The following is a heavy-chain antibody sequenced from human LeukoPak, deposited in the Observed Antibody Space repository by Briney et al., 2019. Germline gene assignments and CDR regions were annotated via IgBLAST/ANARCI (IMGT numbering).Heavy chain of an antibody. D-gene: IGHD3-9*01. J-gene: IGHJ6*02. CDR2: ISGSGGST. CDR3: ARASSGPSGHILTGYYYRNYGMDV. Sequence: GGSLRLSCAASGFSFSSYAMAWVRQAPGKGLEWISDISGSGGSTHFADSVKGRVTISRDNAKNSLYLQMNSLRAEDTAVYYCARASSGPSGHILTGYYYRNYGMDVWGQGTTVTVSS. CDR1: GFSFSSYA. V-gene: IGHV3-23*01.